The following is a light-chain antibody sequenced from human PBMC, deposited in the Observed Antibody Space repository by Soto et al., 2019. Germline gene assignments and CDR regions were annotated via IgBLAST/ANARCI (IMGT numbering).Light chain of an antibody. CDR1: SSDIGSYDL. CDR2: EAS. J-gene: IGLJ3*02. CDR3: YSYADSATRV. Sequence: ALTQPASVSASPGQSITISCTGTSSDIGSYDLVSWYQQHPGKAPKLMIYEASKRPSGVSNRFSGSKSGNTASLTISGLQAEDEADYYCYSYADSATRVFGGGTKLTVL. V-gene: IGLV2-23*01.